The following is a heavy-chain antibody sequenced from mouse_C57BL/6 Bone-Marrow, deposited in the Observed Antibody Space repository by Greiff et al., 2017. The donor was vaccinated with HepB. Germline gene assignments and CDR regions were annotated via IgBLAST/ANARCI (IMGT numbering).Heavy chain of an antibody. Sequence: QVQLQQSGAELVRPGASVKMSCKASGYTFTSYNMHWVKQTPRQGLEWIGAIYPGNGDTSYNQKFKGKATLTVDKSSSTAYMQLSSLTSEDSAVYFCAKGLCGSSYVVLDYWGQGTTLTVSS. V-gene: IGHV1-12*01. CDR2: IYPGNGDT. J-gene: IGHJ2*01. D-gene: IGHD1-1*01. CDR3: AKGLCGSSYVVLDY. CDR1: GYTFTSYN.